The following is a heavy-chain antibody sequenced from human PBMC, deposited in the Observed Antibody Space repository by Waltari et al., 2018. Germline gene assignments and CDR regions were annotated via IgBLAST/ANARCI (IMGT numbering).Heavy chain of an antibody. Sequence: QVQLQESGPGLVKPSETLSLTCTVSGYSISSGYYWGWIRQPPGKGLEWIGSIYHSGSTYYNPSLKSRVTISVDTSKNQFSLKLSSVTAADTAVYYCARTPTDYYYYMDVWGKGTTVTISS. CDR2: IYHSGST. CDR1: GYSISSGYY. V-gene: IGHV4-38-2*02. CDR3: ARTPTDYYYYMDV. J-gene: IGHJ6*03.